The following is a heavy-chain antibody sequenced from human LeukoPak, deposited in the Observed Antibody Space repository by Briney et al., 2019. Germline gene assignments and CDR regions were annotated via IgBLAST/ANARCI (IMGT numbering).Heavy chain of an antibody. V-gene: IGHV3-48*04. CDR2: ISSSSSTI. CDR1: GFTFSSYS. J-gene: IGHJ4*02. Sequence: GGSLRLSCAASGFTFSSYSMNWVRQAPGKGLEWVSYISSSSSTIYYADSVKGRFTISRDNAENSLALQLNSLRAEDTAVYYCARQQVPNTRDYLDYWGQGTLVTVSS. CDR3: ARQQVPNTRDYLDY. D-gene: IGHD6-13*01.